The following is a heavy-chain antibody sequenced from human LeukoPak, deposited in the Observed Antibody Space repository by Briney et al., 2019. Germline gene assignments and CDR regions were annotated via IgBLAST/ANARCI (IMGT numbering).Heavy chain of an antibody. V-gene: IGHV1-69*13. Sequence: ASVKVSCKASGGTFSSHAISWVRQAPGQGLEWKGGIIPILGTANYAQKVQGRVTITADESTSTAYMALSSLRSEDTAVYDGARGRASTGGVGYCGQGTLGTVSS. CDR1: GGTFSSHA. CDR2: IIPILGTA. D-gene: IGHD2-8*02. CDR3: ARGRASTGGVGY. J-gene: IGHJ4*02.